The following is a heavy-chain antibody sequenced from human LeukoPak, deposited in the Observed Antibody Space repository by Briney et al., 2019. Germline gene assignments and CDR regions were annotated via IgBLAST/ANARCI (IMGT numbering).Heavy chain of an antibody. J-gene: IGHJ5*02. Sequence: GASVKVSCKASGYTFTGYYMHWARQAPGQGLEWMGWINPNSGGTNYAQKFQGRVTMTRDTSISTAYMELSRLRSDDTAVYYCARGRLAAAGPTGWFDPWGQGTLVTVSS. V-gene: IGHV1-2*02. CDR2: INPNSGGT. D-gene: IGHD6-13*01. CDR1: GYTFTGYY. CDR3: ARGRLAAAGPTGWFDP.